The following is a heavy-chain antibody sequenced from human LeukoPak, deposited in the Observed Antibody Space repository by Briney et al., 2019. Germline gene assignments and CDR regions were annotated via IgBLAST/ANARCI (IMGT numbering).Heavy chain of an antibody. Sequence: GRSLRLSCAASGFTFSSYAMHWVRQAPGKGLEWVAVTSYDESDKYYADSVEGRLTISRDNSKNTLYLQMNSLRAEDTAMYYCARLAVAGTKINDAFDIWGQGTMVAVSS. CDR2: TSYDESDK. V-gene: IGHV3-30*04. J-gene: IGHJ3*02. D-gene: IGHD6-19*01. CDR3: ARLAVAGTKINDAFDI. CDR1: GFTFSSYA.